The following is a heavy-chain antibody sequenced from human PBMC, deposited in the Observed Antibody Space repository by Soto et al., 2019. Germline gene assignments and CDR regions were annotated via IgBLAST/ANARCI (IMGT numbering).Heavy chain of an antibody. V-gene: IGHV1-69*13. J-gene: IGHJ6*02. CDR1: GGTFSSYA. D-gene: IGHD2-2*01. CDR3: ARLGGYCSTTSCYGYYGMDV. Sequence: SVKVSCKASGGTFSSYAISWVRQAPGQGLEWMGGIIPIFGTANYAQKFQGRVTITADESTSTAYMELSSLRSEDTAVYYCARLGGYCSTTSCYGYYGMDVWGQGTTVTAP. CDR2: IIPIFGTA.